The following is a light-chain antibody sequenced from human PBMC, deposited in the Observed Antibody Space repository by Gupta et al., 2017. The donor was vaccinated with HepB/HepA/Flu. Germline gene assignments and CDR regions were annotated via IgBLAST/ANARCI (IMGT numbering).Light chain of an antibody. Sequence: NVSTQSPGTLSLSPGERVTLSCRTSQSLNNNYLTWYQQKPGQAPRLLIYGASTRATGISDRFSGSGSGTDFTLTISRLEPEDFAMYYCQQYCSSPLSTFGQGTKLEIK. CDR2: GAS. J-gene: IGKJ2*01. CDR3: QQYCSSPLST. V-gene: IGKV3-20*01. CDR1: QSLNNNY.